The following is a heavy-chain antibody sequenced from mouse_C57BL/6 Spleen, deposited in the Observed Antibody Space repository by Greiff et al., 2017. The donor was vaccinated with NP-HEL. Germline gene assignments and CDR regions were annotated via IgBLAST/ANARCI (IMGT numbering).Heavy chain of an antibody. CDR1: GYTFTSYW. Sequence: QVQLQQPGAELVKPGASVKLSCKASGYTFTSYWMQWVKQRPGQGLEWIGEIDPSDSYTNYNQKFKGKATLTVDTSSSTAYMQLSSLTSEDSAVYYCARPAQGTDYWGQGTTLTVSS. CDR3: ARPAQGTDY. J-gene: IGHJ2*01. D-gene: IGHD3-2*02. V-gene: IGHV1-50*01. CDR2: IDPSDSYT.